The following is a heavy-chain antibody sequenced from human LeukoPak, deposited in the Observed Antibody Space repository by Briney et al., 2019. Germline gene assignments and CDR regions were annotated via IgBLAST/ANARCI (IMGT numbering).Heavy chain of an antibody. CDR3: ARDFGDHRIDY. CDR2: IIYSGTT. V-gene: IGHV4-39*01. Sequence: SETLSLTCTVSGGSISGSNYYWGWVRQSPERGLGWIGSIIYSGTTHYDPSLRSRVTISVDTSKSQFSLRLTSVTAADTAVYYCARDFGDHRIDYWGQGTLVTVSS. D-gene: IGHD4-17*01. CDR1: GGSISGSNYY. J-gene: IGHJ4*02.